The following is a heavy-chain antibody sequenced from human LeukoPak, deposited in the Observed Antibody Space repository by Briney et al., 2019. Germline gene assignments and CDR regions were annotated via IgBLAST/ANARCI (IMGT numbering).Heavy chain of an antibody. CDR2: IIPIFGTA. Sequence: ASVKVSCKASGCTFSSYAISWVRQAPGQGLELMGGIIPIFGTANYAQKFHGRVTITTDESTSTAYMELSSLRSEDTAVYYCARIVGASQYFDYWGQGTLVTVSS. CDR3: ARIVGASQYFDY. J-gene: IGHJ4*02. V-gene: IGHV1-69*05. CDR1: GCTFSSYA. D-gene: IGHD1-26*01.